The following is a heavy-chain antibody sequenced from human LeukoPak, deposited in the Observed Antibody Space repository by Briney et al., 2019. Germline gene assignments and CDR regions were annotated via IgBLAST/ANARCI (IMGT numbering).Heavy chain of an antibody. CDR2: IYYSGST. D-gene: IGHD4-17*01. CDR3: AASMTTEPRFDY. CDR1: GGSISSHC. V-gene: IGHV4-59*11. J-gene: IGHJ4*02. Sequence: SETLSLTCTVSGGSISSHCWSWIRQPPRKGLEWIGYIYYSGSTNYNASLKSRVTISVDTSKNQFSLRLTSVTAADTAVYYCAASMTTEPRFDYWGQGILVTVSS.